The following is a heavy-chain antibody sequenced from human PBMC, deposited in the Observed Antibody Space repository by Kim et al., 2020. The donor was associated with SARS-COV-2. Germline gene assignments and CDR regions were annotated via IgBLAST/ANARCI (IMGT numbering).Heavy chain of an antibody. V-gene: IGHV3-53*01. CDR1: GFSVNRFY. CDR3: ARDHLDGYNI. Sequence: GGSLRLSCAASGFSVNRFYMTWVRQAPGKGLEWVSVMYYDGNTYYADSVRGRFTISRDSSKNTLYLQMNSLRSDDTAVYYCARDHLDGYNIWGQGTLVTV. J-gene: IGHJ4*02. D-gene: IGHD5-12*01. CDR2: MYYDGNT.